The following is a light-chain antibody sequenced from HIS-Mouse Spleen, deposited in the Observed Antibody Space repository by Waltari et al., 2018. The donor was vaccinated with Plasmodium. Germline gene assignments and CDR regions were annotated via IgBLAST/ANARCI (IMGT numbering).Light chain of an antibody. J-gene: IGKJ3*01. Sequence: EIVMTRSLATPSLSPGEKEPPARRARQSVSSDLAWYQQKPGPAPRLLIYGASTRATGIPDRFSGSGSGTEFTLTISSLQSEDFAVYYCQQYDSWSFTFGPGTKVDIK. V-gene: IGKV3-15*01. CDR1: QSVSSD. CDR3: QQYDSWSFT. CDR2: GAS.